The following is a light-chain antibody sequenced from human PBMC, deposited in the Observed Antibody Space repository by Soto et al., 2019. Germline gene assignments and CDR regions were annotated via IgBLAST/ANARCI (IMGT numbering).Light chain of an antibody. Sequence: DIQMTKSPVALSASVGDRATITCRASQSISTYLEWFQQKPGKAPKLLIYKASSLESGVPSRFSGSGSGTEFTLTISSLQPDDFATYYCQQYDSYPWTFGQGTKVDNK. CDR3: QQYDSYPWT. CDR1: QSISTY. V-gene: IGKV1-5*03. CDR2: KAS. J-gene: IGKJ1*01.